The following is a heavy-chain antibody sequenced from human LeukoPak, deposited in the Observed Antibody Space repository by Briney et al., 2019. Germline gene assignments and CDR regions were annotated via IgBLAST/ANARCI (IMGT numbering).Heavy chain of an antibody. CDR3: AAFDI. J-gene: IGHJ3*02. CDR1: GFTFSTYA. Sequence: GGSLRLSCAASGFTFSTYAMSWVRQAPGKGLDWVSGIGSSGYTTYYADSVKGRFTISRDNTKNSLYLQMNSLRAEDTAVYYCAAFDIWGQGTMVTVSS. V-gene: IGHV3-23*01. CDR2: IGSSGYTT.